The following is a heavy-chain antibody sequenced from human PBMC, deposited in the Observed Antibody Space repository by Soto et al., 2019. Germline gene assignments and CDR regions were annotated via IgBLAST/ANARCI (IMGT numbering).Heavy chain of an antibody. V-gene: IGHV3-74*03. Sequence: ETLSLSCAASGFTFSSYWMHWVRQVPGKGLEWVARINGDGSITSHADSVTGRFTISRDNAKDTLDLQMRSLRAEDTGVYYCARAETTKYDSSGYGYWGQGVRVTVSS. CDR3: ARAETTKYDSSGYGY. D-gene: IGHD3-22*01. J-gene: IGHJ1*01. CDR2: INGDGSIT. CDR1: GFTFSSYW.